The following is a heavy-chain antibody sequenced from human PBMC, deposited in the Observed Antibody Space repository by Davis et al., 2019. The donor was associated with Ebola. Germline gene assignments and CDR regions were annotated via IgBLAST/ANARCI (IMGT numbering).Heavy chain of an antibody. D-gene: IGHD3-3*01. J-gene: IGHJ6*02. CDR2: IIPIFGTA. CDR3: ARDFAALYYYGMDV. CDR1: GYTFNSHG. V-gene: IGHV1-69*06. Sequence: AASVKVSCKASGYTFNSHGISWVRQAPGQGLEWMGGIIPIFGTANYAQKFQGRVTITADKSTSTAYMELSSLRSEDTAVYYCARDFAALYYYGMDVWGQGTTVTVSS.